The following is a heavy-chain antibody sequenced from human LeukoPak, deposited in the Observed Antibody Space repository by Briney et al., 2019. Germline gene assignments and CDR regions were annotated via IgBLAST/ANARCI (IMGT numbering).Heavy chain of an antibody. CDR3: ARQQNPGGFDY. V-gene: IGHV5-51*01. CDR2: IYPGDSDT. J-gene: IGHJ4*02. CDR1: GYTFTSNW. Sequence: GESLKISCKGFGYTFTSNWIAWVRQMPGKGLEWMGIIYPGDSDTRYSPSFQGQVTISADKSISTAYLQWSSLKASDTAMYYCARQQNPGGFDYWGQGTLVTVSS. D-gene: IGHD3-16*01.